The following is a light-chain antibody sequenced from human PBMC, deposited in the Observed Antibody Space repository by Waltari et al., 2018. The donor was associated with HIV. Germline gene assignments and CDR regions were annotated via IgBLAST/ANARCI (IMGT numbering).Light chain of an antibody. V-gene: IGKV2-28*01. Sequence: IVMTQSPLSLPVTPGEPASLSRMSSQSLLHSNGYNYLDWYLQKPGQSPQLLIYLGSNRASGVPDRFSGSGSGTDFTLKISRVEAEDVGVYYCMQALQTPKTFGQGTKVEIK. CDR1: QSLLHSNGYNY. CDR3: MQALQTPKT. CDR2: LGS. J-gene: IGKJ1*01.